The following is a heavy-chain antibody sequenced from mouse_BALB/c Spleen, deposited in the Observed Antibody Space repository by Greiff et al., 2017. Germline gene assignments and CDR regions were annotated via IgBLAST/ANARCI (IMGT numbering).Heavy chain of an antibody. CDR3: ARVGGYYDWYFDV. CDR2: INSNGGST. V-gene: IGHV5-6-3*01. J-gene: IGHJ1*01. CDR1: GFTFSSYG. Sequence: EVKLVESGGGLVQPGGSRKLSCAASGFTFSSYGMSWVRQTPDKRLELVATINSNGGSTYYPDSVKGRFTISRDNAKNTLYLQMSSLKSEETAMYYCARVGGYYDWYFDVWGAGTTVTVSS. D-gene: IGHD2-3*01.